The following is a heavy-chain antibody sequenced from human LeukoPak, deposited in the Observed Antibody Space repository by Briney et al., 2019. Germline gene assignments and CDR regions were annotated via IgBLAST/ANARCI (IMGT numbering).Heavy chain of an antibody. CDR1: GYSCTTYW. Sequence: GESLKISCKGSGYSCTTYWIGWVRQMPGKGLEWMGIIYPSDSDIRISPSFQGQVTISVDKSINTAYLQWSSLKASDTAIYYCARRAVVIGVGYFDYWGQGTLVTVSS. CDR2: IYPSDSDI. V-gene: IGHV5-51*01. J-gene: IGHJ4*02. CDR3: ARRAVVIGVGYFDY. D-gene: IGHD4-23*01.